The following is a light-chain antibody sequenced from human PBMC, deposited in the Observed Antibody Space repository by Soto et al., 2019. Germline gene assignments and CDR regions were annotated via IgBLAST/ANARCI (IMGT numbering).Light chain of an antibody. CDR1: QSVGSN. V-gene: IGKV3-15*01. Sequence: EIVMTQSPATLSVSPGERATLSCSASQSVGSNLAWYQQKPGQAPRLLMYGASTRATGVPARFSGSGYGAEFTLPISSLQSEDFAVYYCQQYNTRPPWTFGQGTKVEIE. CDR2: GAS. CDR3: QQYNTRPPWT. J-gene: IGKJ1*01.